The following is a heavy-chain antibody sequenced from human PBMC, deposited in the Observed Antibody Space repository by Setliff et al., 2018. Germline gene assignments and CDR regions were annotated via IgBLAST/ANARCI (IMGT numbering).Heavy chain of an antibody. D-gene: IGHD3-16*01. CDR1: GFTFSTAW. CDR3: TTDPSPMFGGVIGAAFDF. J-gene: IGHJ3*01. CDR2: IKGKNDGLAT. Sequence: GGSLRLSCAASGFTFSTAWMNWVRQAPGKGLEWVGRIKGKNDGLATDYAAPVKGRFTISRDDSKNTLYLQMNSLKTEDTAVYYCTTDPSPMFGGVIGAAFDFWGQETMVTVSS. V-gene: IGHV3-15*07.